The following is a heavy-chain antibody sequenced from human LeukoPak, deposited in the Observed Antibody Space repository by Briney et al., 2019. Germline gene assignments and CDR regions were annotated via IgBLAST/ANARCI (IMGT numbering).Heavy chain of an antibody. J-gene: IGHJ5*02. Sequence: SVKVSCKASGGTFSSYAISWVRQAPGQGLEWMGGIIPIFGTANYAQKFQGRVTITADESTSTAYMELSSLRSEDTAVYYCAREWGEGVVVPAAISSWFDPWGQGTLVTVSS. CDR3: AREWGEGVVVPAAISSWFDP. CDR1: GGTFSSYA. V-gene: IGHV1-69*13. CDR2: IIPIFGTA. D-gene: IGHD2-2*01.